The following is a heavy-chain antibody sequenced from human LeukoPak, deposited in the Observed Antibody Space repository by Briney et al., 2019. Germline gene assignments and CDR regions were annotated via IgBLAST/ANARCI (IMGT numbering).Heavy chain of an antibody. CDR2: INHSGST. CDR3: ARGLAARRAAAIGRYYFDY. CDR1: GGSFSGYY. D-gene: IGHD6-6*01. V-gene: IGHV4-34*01. Sequence: SETLSLTCAVYGGSFSGYYWSWIRQPPGKGLEWIGEINHSGSTNYHPSLKSRVTISVDTSKNQFSLKLSSVTAADTAVYYCARGLAARRAAAIGRYYFDYWGQGTLVTVSS. J-gene: IGHJ4*02.